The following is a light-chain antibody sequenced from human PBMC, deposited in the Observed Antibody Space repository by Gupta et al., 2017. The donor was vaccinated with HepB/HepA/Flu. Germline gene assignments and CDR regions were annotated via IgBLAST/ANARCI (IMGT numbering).Light chain of an antibody. Sequence: SPELTQPPSVSVSPGQTARITCSGDVLPNQYAYWYQQKPGQAPVLIVYKDTERPPGTPARFSGSSSGATVTLTISGVQAEDEADYYCQSADSSGTFYVFGTGTKVSIL. CDR2: KDT. V-gene: IGLV3-25*03. CDR3: QSADSSGTFYV. J-gene: IGLJ1*01. CDR1: VLPNQY.